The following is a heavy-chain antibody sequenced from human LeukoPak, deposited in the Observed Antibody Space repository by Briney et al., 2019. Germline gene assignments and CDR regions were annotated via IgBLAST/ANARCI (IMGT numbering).Heavy chain of an antibody. J-gene: IGHJ4*02. D-gene: IGHD6-13*01. V-gene: IGHV3-64D*09. CDR2: ISSNGGST. CDR1: GFTFSSYA. CDR3: TLIAAAGTHFDY. Sequence: GGSLRLFCAASGFTFSSYAMHWVRQAPGKGLEYVSAISSNGGSTYYADSVKGRFTISRDNSKNTLYLQMSSPRAEDTAVYYCTLIAAAGTHFDYWGQGTLVTVSS.